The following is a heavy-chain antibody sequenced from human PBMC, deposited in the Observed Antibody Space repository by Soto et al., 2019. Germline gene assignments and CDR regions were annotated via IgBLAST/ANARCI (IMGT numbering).Heavy chain of an antibody. J-gene: IGHJ5*02. CDR1: GYTFSNYG. CDR2: ISLYSDGT. D-gene: IGHD2-2*01. V-gene: IGHV1-18*01. CDR3: ARVVPGAEAWFGP. Sequence: PSVKVSCKTSGYTFSNYGITWVRQAPGQPLEWLGWISLYSDGTNYAQKFQGRVSMTTDTSTTTAYMELRSLRSDDTAVYYCARVVPGAEAWFGPWGQGTLVTVSS.